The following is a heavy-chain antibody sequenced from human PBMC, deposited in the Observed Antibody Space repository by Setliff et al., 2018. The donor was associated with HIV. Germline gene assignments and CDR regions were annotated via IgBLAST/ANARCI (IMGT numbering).Heavy chain of an antibody. D-gene: IGHD3-22*01. Sequence: KVSCKASGGTFSNYAINWVRQAPGQGLEWMGGIIPIFGAANYAQKFQGRVTITADESRSTAYMELSSLRSEDTAVYYCARGGLNSGYYYYFDYWGQGTLVTVSS. J-gene: IGHJ4*02. V-gene: IGHV1-69*01. CDR2: IIPIFGAA. CDR3: ARGGLNSGYYYYFDY. CDR1: GGTFSNYA.